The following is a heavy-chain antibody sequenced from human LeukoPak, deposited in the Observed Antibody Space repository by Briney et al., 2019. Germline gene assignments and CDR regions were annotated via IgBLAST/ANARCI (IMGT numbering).Heavy chain of an antibody. CDR2: MNPNSGNT. D-gene: IGHD5-18*01. CDR3: ARGVVDTASPSGGDAFDI. V-gene: IGHV1-8*03. J-gene: IGHJ3*02. CDR1: GYTFTGYD. Sequence: ASVKVSCKASGYTFTGYDINWVRQATGQGLEWMGWMNPNSGNTGYAQKFQGRVTITRNTSISTAYMELSSLRSEDTAVYYCARGVVDTASPSGGDAFDIWGQGTMATVSS.